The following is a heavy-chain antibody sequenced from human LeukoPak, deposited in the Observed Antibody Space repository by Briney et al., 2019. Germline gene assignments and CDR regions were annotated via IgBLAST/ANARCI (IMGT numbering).Heavy chain of an antibody. CDR2: ISAYNGNT. J-gene: IGHJ4*02. Sequence: ASVKVSCKASGYSFSSCGISWVRQAPGQGLERMGWISAYNGNTNYAQKLQGRVTMTTDTSTSTAYMELRSLRSDDTAVYYCARGNSYVWAFDYWGPGTLVTVSS. V-gene: IGHV1-18*01. CDR1: GYSFSSCG. D-gene: IGHD3-16*01. CDR3: ARGNSYVWAFDY.